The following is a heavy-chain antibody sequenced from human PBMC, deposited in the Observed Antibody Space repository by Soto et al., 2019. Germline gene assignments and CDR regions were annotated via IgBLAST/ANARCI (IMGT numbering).Heavy chain of an antibody. D-gene: IGHD4-17*01. CDR3: AKEGYDGDYDYYYYYMDV. Sequence: GGSLRLSCAASGFTFSSYAMSWVRQAPGKGLEWVSAISGSGGSTYYADSVKGRFTISRDNSKNTLYLQMNSLRAEDTAVYYCAKEGYDGDYDYYYYYMDVWGKGTTVTVSS. J-gene: IGHJ6*03. V-gene: IGHV3-23*01. CDR1: GFTFSSYA. CDR2: ISGSGGST.